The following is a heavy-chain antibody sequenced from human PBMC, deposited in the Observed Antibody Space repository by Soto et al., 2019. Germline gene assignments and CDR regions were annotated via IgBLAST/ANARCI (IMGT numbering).Heavy chain of an antibody. CDR2: VHSDGTTT. CDR3: ARGDGGGFDH. V-gene: IGHV3-74*01. Sequence: EVQLVESGGGLVQPGESLRLSCAASGFTFDYYWMHWVRQAPGKGLVWVSRVHSDGTTTTYADSVKGRFTITRDNARNTVSLQLSSLRAEETAIYYSARGDGGGFDHWGHGTLVTGSS. CDR1: GFTFDYYW. J-gene: IGHJ3*01. D-gene: IGHD3-10*01.